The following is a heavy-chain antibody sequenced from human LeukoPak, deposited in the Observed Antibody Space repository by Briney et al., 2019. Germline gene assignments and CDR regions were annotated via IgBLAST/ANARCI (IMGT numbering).Heavy chain of an antibody. CDR1: GDSISSASSY. D-gene: IGHD1-26*01. CDR2: VYYTGRT. Sequence: SETLSLTCTVSGDSISSASSYWAWVRQPPGKGLEWIGTVYYTGRTYNNPSLKSRISISIDTSSNQFSLKVASVSAADTAVYYCASTDAGRYYTTFDSWGQGALVTVSS. J-gene: IGHJ4*02. CDR3: ASTDAGRYYTTFDS. V-gene: IGHV4-39*01.